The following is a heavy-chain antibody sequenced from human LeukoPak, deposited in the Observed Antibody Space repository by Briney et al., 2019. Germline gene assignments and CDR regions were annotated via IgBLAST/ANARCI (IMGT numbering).Heavy chain of an antibody. CDR2: IIPILGIA. D-gene: IGHD6-19*01. V-gene: IGHV1-69*04. Sequence: GASVKVSCKASGGTFSSYAISWVRQAPGQGLEWMGRIIPILGIANYAQKFQGRVTITADKSTSTAYMELSSLRSEDTAVYYCATRLDRTNNWFDPWGQGTLVTVSS. CDR1: GGTFSSYA. J-gene: IGHJ5*02. CDR3: ATRLDRTNNWFDP.